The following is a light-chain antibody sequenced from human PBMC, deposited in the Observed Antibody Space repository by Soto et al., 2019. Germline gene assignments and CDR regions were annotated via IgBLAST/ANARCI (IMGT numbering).Light chain of an antibody. J-gene: IGLJ3*02. CDR1: SSDVGGYDY. CDR2: EVI. CDR3: SSFTSSRIWV. V-gene: IGLV2-14*01. Sequence: QSVLTQPASVSGSPGQSITISCTGSSSDVGGYDYVSWFQQHPGRAPKLLIYEVITRPSGVSTRFSGSKSANTASLTISGLQPEDEADFYCSSFTSSRIWVFGGGTKLTVL.